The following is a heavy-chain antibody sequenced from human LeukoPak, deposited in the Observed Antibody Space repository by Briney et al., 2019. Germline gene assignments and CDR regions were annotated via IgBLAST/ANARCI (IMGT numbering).Heavy chain of an antibody. CDR1: TTYW. J-gene: IGHJ4*02. Sequence: GGSLRLSRTASTTYWIHWVRQAPGKGLEWLANIRQDGGEKFYLDSVKGRFTNSRDNAKNSLYLQMDSLRVEDTAVYYCATGRDSRWFTDWGQGTLVTVSS. V-gene: IGHV3-7*01. CDR3: ATGRDSRWFTD. D-gene: IGHD2-15*01. CDR2: IRQDGGEK.